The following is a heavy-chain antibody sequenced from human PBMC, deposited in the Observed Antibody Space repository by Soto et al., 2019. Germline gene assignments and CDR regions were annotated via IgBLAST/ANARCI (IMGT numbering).Heavy chain of an antibody. CDR1: GYTFTSYD. V-gene: IGHV1-8*01. CDR3: ARGSWDGIQLWLRFTDPKLYNWFDP. Sequence: ASVKVSCKASGYTFTSYDINWVRQATGQGLEWMGWMNPNSGNTGYAQKFQGRVTMTRNTSISTAYMELSSLRSEDTAVYYCARGSWDGIQLWLRFTDPKLYNWFDPWGPGTLVTVSS. CDR2: MNPNSGNT. D-gene: IGHD5-18*01. J-gene: IGHJ5*02.